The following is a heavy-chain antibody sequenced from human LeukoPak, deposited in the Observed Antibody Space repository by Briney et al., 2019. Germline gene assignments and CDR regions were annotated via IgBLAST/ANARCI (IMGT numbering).Heavy chain of an antibody. J-gene: IGHJ4*02. CDR2: INWNGGST. CDR1: GFTFGDYG. D-gene: IGHD6-13*01. CDR3: AKEIAAAPYYFDY. V-gene: IGHV3-20*04. Sequence: GGSLRLSCAASGFTFGDYGMSWVRHAPGKGLEWVSGINWNGGSTVYADSVKGRFTISRDNAKNSLYLQMNSLRAEDTALYYCAKEIAAAPYYFDYWGQGTLVTVSS.